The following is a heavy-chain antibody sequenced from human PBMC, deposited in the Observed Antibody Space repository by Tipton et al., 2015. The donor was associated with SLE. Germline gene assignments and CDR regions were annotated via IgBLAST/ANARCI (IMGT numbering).Heavy chain of an antibody. CDR2: IYYSGST. CDR1: GGSIGSYY. D-gene: IGHD6-25*01. V-gene: IGHV4-59*01. J-gene: IGHJ6*03. CDR3: ARDREERYYYYYMDV. Sequence: TLSLTCTVSGGSIGSYYWSWIRQPPGKGLEWIGYIYYSGSTNYNPSLKGRVTISVDTSKNQFSLKLSSVTAADTAVYYCARDREERYYYYYMDVWGKGTTVTVSS.